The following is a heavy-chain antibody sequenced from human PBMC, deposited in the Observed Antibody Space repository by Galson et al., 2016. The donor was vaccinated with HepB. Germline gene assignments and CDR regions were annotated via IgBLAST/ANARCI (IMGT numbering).Heavy chain of an antibody. CDR3: ARDKHGSGWPPIFNY. Sequence: SVKVSCKASGYTFSSYGISWVRQAPGQGLEWMGWINTYNGNTNYAQKFQGRVTMTTDTSTSTAYMELRSLRSDDTAIYYCARDKHGSGWPPIFNYWGQGTLVTVSS. CDR1: GYTFSSYG. V-gene: IGHV1-18*04. J-gene: IGHJ4*02. D-gene: IGHD6-25*01. CDR2: INTYNGNT.